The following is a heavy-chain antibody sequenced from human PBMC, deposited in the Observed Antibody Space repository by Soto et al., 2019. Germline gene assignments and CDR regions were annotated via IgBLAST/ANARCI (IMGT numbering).Heavy chain of an antibody. CDR1: GYTFISYG. V-gene: IGHV1-18*01. CDR3: ARDQTKWLTDAFDI. J-gene: IGHJ3*02. D-gene: IGHD5-12*01. CDR2: ISTYNGNT. Sequence: HVQLVQSGAEVKKPGASLKVSCKASGYTFISYGVSWVRQAPGQGLEWLGWISTYNGNTNYAQKFQVRITMNTDTSTSTVYMDLRSRRTDDTAVYYCARDQTKWLTDAFDIGGQGTMVVVSS.